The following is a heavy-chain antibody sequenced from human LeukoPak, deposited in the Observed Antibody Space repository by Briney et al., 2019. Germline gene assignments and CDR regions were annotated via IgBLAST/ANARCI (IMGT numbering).Heavy chain of an antibody. V-gene: IGHV1-46*01. CDR2: INPSGGST. Sequence: ASVKVSCKASGYTFTSYYMHWVRQAPGQGLEWMGIINPSGGSTSYAQKFQGRVTMTRDTSTSTVYMELSSLRSEDTAVYYCARGGRGLWDYGSGIRKRFDYWGQGTPVTVSS. D-gene: IGHD3-10*01. CDR1: GYTFTSYY. J-gene: IGHJ4*02. CDR3: ARGGRGLWDYGSGIRKRFDY.